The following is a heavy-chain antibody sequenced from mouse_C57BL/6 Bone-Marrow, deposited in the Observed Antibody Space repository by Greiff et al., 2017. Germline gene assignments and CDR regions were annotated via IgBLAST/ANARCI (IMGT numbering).Heavy chain of an antibody. CDR2: IYPGSGST. V-gene: IGHV1-55*01. D-gene: IGHD2-4*01. J-gene: IGHJ3*01. CDR1: GYTFTSYW. Sequence: VQLQQPGAELVKPGASVKMSCKASGYTFTSYWITWVKQRPGQGLEWIGDIYPGSGSTNYNEKFKSKATLTVDTSSSTAYMQLSSLTSEDSAVYYCARRRGLRGAFADWGQGTLVTVSA. CDR3: ARRRGLRGAFAD.